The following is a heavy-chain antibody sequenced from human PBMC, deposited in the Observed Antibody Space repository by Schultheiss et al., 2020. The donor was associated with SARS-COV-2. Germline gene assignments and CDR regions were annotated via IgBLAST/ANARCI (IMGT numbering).Heavy chain of an antibody. CDR1: GGSISSYY. CDR3: ARGVSSGWSI. Sequence: SETLSLTCTVSGGSISSYYWSWIRQPPGKGLEWIGSIYRSGSTYYNPSLKSRVTISVDTSKNQFSLKLSSVTAADTAVYYCARGVSSGWSIWGQGTTVTVSS. D-gene: IGHD6-19*01. CDR2: IYRSGST. J-gene: IGHJ6*02. V-gene: IGHV4-59*12.